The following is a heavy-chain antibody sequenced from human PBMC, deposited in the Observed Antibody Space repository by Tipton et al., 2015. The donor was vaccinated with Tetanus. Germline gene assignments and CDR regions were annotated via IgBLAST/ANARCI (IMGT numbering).Heavy chain of an antibody. CDR3: ARDPGDYFDY. CDR1: GFTISSYW. Sequence: SLRLSCAASGFTISSYWMSWVRQAPGKGLEWVANIKQDGSEKYYVDSVKGRFTISRDNAKNSLYLQMNSLRAEDTAVYYCARDPGDYFDYWGQGTLVTVSS. J-gene: IGHJ4*02. V-gene: IGHV3-7*01. CDR2: IKQDGSEK.